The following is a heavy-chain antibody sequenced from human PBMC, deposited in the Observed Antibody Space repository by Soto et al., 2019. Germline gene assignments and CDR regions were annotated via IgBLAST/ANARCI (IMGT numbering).Heavy chain of an antibody. V-gene: IGHV4-34*01. CDR3: ARARLSYGSGSYHTPTSRSNYYYYYMDV. D-gene: IGHD3-10*01. Sequence: SETLSLTCAVYGGSFSGYYWSWICQPPGEGLEWIGEINHSGSTNYNPSLKSRVTISVDTSKNQFSLKLSSVTAADTAVYYCARARLSYGSGSYHTPTSRSNYYYYYMDVWGKGTTVTVSS. J-gene: IGHJ6*03. CDR2: INHSGST. CDR1: GGSFSGYY.